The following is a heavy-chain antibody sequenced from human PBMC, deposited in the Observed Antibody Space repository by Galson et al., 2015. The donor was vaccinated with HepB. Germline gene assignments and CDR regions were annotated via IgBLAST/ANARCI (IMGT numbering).Heavy chain of an antibody. CDR3: AHTVPSTVTTTPFDY. V-gene: IGHV2-5*02. CDR2: IYWDDDK. CDR1: GFSLTTSGVG. D-gene: IGHD4-17*01. J-gene: IGHJ4*02. Sequence: PALVKPTQTLTLTCTFSGFSLTTSGVGVGWIRPPPGKALEWLALIYWDDDKRYNPSLKSRLTITKDTSKNQVVLTITNMDPVDTATYYCAHTVPSTVTTTPFDYWGQGTLVTVSS.